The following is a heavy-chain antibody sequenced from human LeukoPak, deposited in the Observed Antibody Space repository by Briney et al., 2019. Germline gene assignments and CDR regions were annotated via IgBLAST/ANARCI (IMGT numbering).Heavy chain of an antibody. J-gene: IGHJ4*02. V-gene: IGHV1-18*01. CDR3: ARRVYYGDYGENFDY. CDR1: GYTFTSYG. Sequence: GASVKVSCKASGYTFTSYGISWVRQAPGQGLEWMGWISAYNGNTNYAQKLQGRVTMTTDTSTSTAYMELRGLRSDDTAVYYCARRVYYGDYGENFDYWGQGTLVTVSS. D-gene: IGHD4-17*01. CDR2: ISAYNGNT.